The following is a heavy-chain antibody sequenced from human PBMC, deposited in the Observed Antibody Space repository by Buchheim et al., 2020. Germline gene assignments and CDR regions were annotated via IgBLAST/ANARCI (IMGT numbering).Heavy chain of an antibody. J-gene: IGHJ4*02. V-gene: IGHV1-46*03. D-gene: IGHD3-16*02. CDR2: INPSGGST. CDR1: GYTFTSYY. Sequence: QVQLVQSGAEVKKPGASVKVSCKASGYTFTSYYMHWVRQAPGQGLEWMGIINPSGGSTSYAQKFQGRVTMTRDTSTSTVYMELSSLRSEDTAVYYCARAFMYYDYVWGSYRPLYFDYWGQGTL. CDR3: ARAFMYYDYVWGSYRPLYFDY.